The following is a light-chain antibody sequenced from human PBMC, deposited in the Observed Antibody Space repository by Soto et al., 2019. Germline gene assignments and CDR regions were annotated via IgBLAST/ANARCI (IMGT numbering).Light chain of an antibody. Sequence: EIVLTQSPATLSLSPGERATLSCRASQSVSRSYLAWYQQKPGQAPRLLIYGASSRATGIPDRFSGSGSGTDFSLSISRLEPKDFAVYYCQQYGSSPPYTFGQGNKLEIK. CDR3: QQYGSSPPYT. V-gene: IGKV3-20*01. J-gene: IGKJ2*01. CDR1: QSVSRSY. CDR2: GAS.